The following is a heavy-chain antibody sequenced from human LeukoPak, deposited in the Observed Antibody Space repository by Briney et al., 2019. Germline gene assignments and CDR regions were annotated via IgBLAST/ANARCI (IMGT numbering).Heavy chain of an antibody. V-gene: IGHV4-34*01. CDR3: ARGRKAAAGRGGFDY. J-gene: IGHJ4*02. CDR1: GGSFSGYY. Sequence: PSETLSLTCAVYGGSFSGYYWRWIRQPPGKGLEWIGEINHSGSTNYNPSLKSRVTISVDTSKNQFSLKLSSVTAADTAVYYCARGRKAAAGRGGFDYWGQGTLVTVSS. D-gene: IGHD6-13*01. CDR2: INHSGST.